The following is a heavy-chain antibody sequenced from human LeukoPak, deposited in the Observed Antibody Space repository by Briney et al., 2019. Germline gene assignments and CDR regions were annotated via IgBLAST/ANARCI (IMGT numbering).Heavy chain of an antibody. CDR3: AHSKGGTYYYDSSGYYGSVLVEYFQH. CDR1: GFTFSSYA. V-gene: IGHV3-23*01. D-gene: IGHD3-22*01. J-gene: IGHJ1*01. CDR2: ISGSGGST. Sequence: PGGSLRLSCAASGFTFSSYAMSRVRQAPGKGLEWVSAISGSGGSTYYADCVKGRFTISRDNSKNTLYLQMNSLRAEDTAVYYCAHSKGGTYYYDSSGYYGSVLVEYFQHWGQGTLVTVSS.